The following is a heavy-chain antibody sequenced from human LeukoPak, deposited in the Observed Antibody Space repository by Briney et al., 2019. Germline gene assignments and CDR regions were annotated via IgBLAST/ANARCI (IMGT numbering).Heavy chain of an antibody. V-gene: IGHV4-38-2*02. CDR2: INHSGST. CDR1: GYSISSGYY. CDR3: GRVTVDAFDI. J-gene: IGHJ3*02. D-gene: IGHD2-21*02. Sequence: SETLSLTCTVSGYSISSGYYWSWIRQPPGKGLEWIGEINHSGSTNYNPSLKSRVTISVDTSKNQFSLKLSSVTAADTAVYYCGRVTVDAFDIWGQGTMVTVSS.